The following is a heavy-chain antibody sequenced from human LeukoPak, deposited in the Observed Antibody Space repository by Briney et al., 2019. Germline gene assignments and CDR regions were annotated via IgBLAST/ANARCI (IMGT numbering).Heavy chain of an antibody. Sequence: GGSLRLSCAASGFTFSSYAMHWVRQAPGKGLEWVAVISYDGSNKYYADSVKGRFTISRDNSKNTLYLQMNSLRAEDTAVYYCARDKELVVVGATLDYWGQGTLVTVSS. CDR2: ISYDGSNK. J-gene: IGHJ4*02. CDR1: GFTFSSYA. CDR3: ARDKELVVVGATLDY. V-gene: IGHV3-30*04. D-gene: IGHD1-26*01.